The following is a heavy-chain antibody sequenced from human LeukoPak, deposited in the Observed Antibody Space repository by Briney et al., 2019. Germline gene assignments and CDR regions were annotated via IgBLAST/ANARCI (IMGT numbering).Heavy chain of an antibody. V-gene: IGHV3-21*01. J-gene: IGHJ4*02. CDR2: ISSSSSYI. D-gene: IGHD3-22*01. CDR1: GFTFSSYS. Sequence: PGGSLRLSCAASGFTFSSYSMNWVRQAPGKGLEWVSSISSSSSYIYYADSVKGRFTISRDNAKNSLYLQMNSLRAEDTAVYYCARTDDSSGYCPDYWGQGTLVTVSS. CDR3: ARTDDSSGYCPDY.